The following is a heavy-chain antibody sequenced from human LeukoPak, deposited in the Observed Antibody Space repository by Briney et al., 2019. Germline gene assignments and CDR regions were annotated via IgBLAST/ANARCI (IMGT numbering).Heavy chain of an antibody. D-gene: IGHD3-9*01. Sequence: PGGSLRLSCAASGFTFSSYGMHWVRQAPGKGLEWVAVIWYDGSNKYYADSVKGRFTISRDNSKNTLYLQMNSLRAEDTAVYYCAKRDLTGYVTNIDYWGQGTLVTVSS. V-gene: IGHV3-33*06. CDR1: GFTFSSYG. J-gene: IGHJ4*02. CDR2: IWYDGSNK. CDR3: AKRDLTGYVTNIDY.